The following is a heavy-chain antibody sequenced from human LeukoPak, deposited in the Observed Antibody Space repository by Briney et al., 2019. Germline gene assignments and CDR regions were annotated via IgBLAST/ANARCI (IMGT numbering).Heavy chain of an antibody. CDR3: ARRRAVIPNTWFDR. D-gene: IGHD3-22*01. J-gene: IGHJ5*02. Sequence: GGSLRLSCAASRFTFSNYWMSWVRQARGKGLEWVANIKQDGSEKYYVDSVKGRFTISRDNAKNSLYLQMNTLRAEDTAVYYCARRRAVIPNTWFDRWGQGILVSVSS. CDR2: IKQDGSEK. CDR1: RFTFSNYW. V-gene: IGHV3-7*05.